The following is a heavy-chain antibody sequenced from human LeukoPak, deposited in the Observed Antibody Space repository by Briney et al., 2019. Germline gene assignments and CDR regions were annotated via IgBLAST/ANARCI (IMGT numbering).Heavy chain of an antibody. V-gene: IGHV1-69*05. Sequence: SVKVSCKASGGTFSGYAISWVRQAPGQGLEWMGGIIPIFGTANYAQKFQGRVTITTDESTSTAYMELSSLRSEDTAVYYCARDQNVVVPAAHNWFDPWGQGTLVTVSS. CDR1: GGTFSGYA. CDR3: ARDQNVVVPAAHNWFDP. D-gene: IGHD2-2*01. J-gene: IGHJ5*02. CDR2: IIPIFGTA.